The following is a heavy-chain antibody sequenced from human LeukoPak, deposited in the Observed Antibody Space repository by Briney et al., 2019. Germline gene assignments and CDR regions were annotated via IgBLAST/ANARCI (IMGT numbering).Heavy chain of an antibody. V-gene: IGHV1-18*01. CDR1: GYTFTGYG. CDR3: ARDSPSRITIFGVVKSHDY. Sequence: ASVKVSCKASGYTFTGYGIGWVRQAPGQGLEWMGWISAYNGNTNYAQKLQGRVTMTTDTSTSTAYMELRSLRSDDTAVYYCARDSPSRITIFGVVKSHDYWGQGTLVTVSS. CDR2: ISAYNGNT. J-gene: IGHJ4*02. D-gene: IGHD3-3*01.